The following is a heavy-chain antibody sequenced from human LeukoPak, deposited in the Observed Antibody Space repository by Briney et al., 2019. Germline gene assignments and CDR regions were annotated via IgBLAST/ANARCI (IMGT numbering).Heavy chain of an antibody. D-gene: IGHD3-10*01. Sequence: PSETLSLTCTVSGGSISSSSYYWGWVRQPPGTGLEWIGSIYYSGSTYYNTSLKSRVTISVDTSKNQFSLKLSSVTAADTAVYYCARDSAAMVRGVDAFDIWGQGTMVTVSS. CDR2: IYYSGST. CDR3: ARDSAAMVRGVDAFDI. CDR1: GGSISSSSYY. J-gene: IGHJ3*02. V-gene: IGHV4-39*07.